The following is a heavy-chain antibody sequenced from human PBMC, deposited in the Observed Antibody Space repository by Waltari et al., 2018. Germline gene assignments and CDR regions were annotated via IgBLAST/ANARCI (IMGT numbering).Heavy chain of an antibody. J-gene: IGHJ6*03. V-gene: IGHV3-7*01. D-gene: IGHD4-17*01. Sequence: EVQLVESGGGLVQPGGSLRLSCAASGFPFSSYWMSWVRQAPGKGLEWVANIKQDGSEKYYVDSVKGRFTISRDNAKNSLYLQMNSLRAEDTAVYYCATAPVTLYYYYYMDVWGKGTTVTVSS. CDR1: GFPFSSYW. CDR2: IKQDGSEK. CDR3: ATAPVTLYYYYYMDV.